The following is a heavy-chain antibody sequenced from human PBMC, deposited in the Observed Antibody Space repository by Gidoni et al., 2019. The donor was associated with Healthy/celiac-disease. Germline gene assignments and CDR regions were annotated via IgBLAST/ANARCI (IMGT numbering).Heavy chain of an antibody. Sequence: QIHQVHSADQVQKPGASVQGDSTAPGYTLTSYYMHWVRQAPGQGLELMGIINPSGGSTSYAQRFQVRVTITRDTSTSTVYMGLSSLRSEDRAVYYCARTVSRHDAFDIWCQGTMITVSS. CDR1: GYTLTSYY. V-gene: IGHV1-46*01. D-gene: IGHD3-3*02. CDR3: ARTVSRHDAFDI. CDR2: INPSGGST. J-gene: IGHJ3*02.